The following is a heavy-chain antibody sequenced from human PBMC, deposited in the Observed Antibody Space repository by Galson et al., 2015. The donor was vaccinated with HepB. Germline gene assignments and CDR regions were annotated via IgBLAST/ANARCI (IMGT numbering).Heavy chain of an antibody. V-gene: IGHV4-59*01. CDR2: IYYSGST. CDR1: GGSISSYY. J-gene: IGHJ4*02. CDR3: ARGDNYYGSAMG. D-gene: IGHD3-10*01. Sequence: ETLSLTCTVSGGSISSYYWSWIRQPPGKGLEWIGYIYYSGSTNYNPSLKSRVTISVDTSKNQFSLKLSSVTAADTAVYYCARGDNYYGSAMGWGQGTLVTVSS.